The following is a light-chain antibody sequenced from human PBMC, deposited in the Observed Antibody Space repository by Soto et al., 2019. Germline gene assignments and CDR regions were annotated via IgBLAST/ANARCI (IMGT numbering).Light chain of an antibody. CDR1: QSVLYSSNNKNY. CDR2: WAS. Sequence: DIVMTQSPDSLAVSLGERATINCKSSQSVLYSSNNKNYLAWYQQKPGQSPKLILYWASTRESGVPDRFSGSGSGTYFTLTISSLQAEDVAVYYCQQFFGTPLTFGGGTKVQIK. V-gene: IGKV4-1*01. CDR3: QQFFGTPLT. J-gene: IGKJ4*01.